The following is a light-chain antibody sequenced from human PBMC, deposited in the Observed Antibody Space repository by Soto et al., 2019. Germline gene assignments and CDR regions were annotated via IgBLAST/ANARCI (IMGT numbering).Light chain of an antibody. Sequence: DIQMTQSPSYVSASVGDRVTITCRASQGISSWLAWYQQKPGKAPKLLIYAASSLQRGVPSRFSGSGSGTDFPVTISRLQPEDFATYYCHLANSFPRTFGQGTKVEIK. J-gene: IGKJ1*01. CDR2: AAS. CDR1: QGISSW. V-gene: IGKV1-12*01. CDR3: HLANSFPRT.